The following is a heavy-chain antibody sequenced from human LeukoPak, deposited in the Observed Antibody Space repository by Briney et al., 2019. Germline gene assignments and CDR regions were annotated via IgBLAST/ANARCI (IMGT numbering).Heavy chain of an antibody. CDR1: GFTFRSYR. J-gene: IGHJ3*02. CDR3: ARGDNSAFDI. Sequence: PPGGSLRLSCAASGFTFRSYRMNWVRQAPGKGLEWVASIKQGESERYYVDSVNGRFTISRDNAKNSLYLQMNSLRAEDTAVYYCARGDNSAFDIWGQGTMVTVSS. V-gene: IGHV3-7*04. D-gene: IGHD3-22*01. CDR2: IKQGESER.